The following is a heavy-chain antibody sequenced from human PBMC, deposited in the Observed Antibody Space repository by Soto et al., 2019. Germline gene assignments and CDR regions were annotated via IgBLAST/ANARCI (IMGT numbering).Heavy chain of an antibody. J-gene: IGHJ5*02. CDR1: GGSISSGGYS. CDR2: IYHSGST. Sequence: SETLSLTCGVSGGSISSGGYSWGWIRQPPGKGLEWIGYIYHSGSTYYNPSLKSRVTISVDRSKNQFSLKLSSVTAADTAVYYCARVPSPWGQGTLVTVSS. V-gene: IGHV4-30-2*01. CDR3: ARVPSP.